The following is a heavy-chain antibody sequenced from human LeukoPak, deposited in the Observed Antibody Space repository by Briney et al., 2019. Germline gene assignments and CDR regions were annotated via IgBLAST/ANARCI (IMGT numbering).Heavy chain of an antibody. CDR3: AHPNWNYYYYMDV. V-gene: IGHV4-38-2*02. CDR1: GYSISSGYY. CDR2: IYHSGNT. Sequence: SETLSLTCTVSGYSISSGYYWGWIRQPPGKGLEWIGSIYHSGNTYYNPSLKSRVTISIDTSKNQFSLKLSSVTAADTAVYYCAHPNWNYYYYMDVWGKGTTVTVS. J-gene: IGHJ6*03. D-gene: IGHD1-1*01.